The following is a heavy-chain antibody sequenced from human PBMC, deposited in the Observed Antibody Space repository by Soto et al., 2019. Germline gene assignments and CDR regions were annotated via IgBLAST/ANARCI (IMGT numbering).Heavy chain of an antibody. D-gene: IGHD3-10*01. CDR3: ARISSGSYYSDY. CDR2: ISGSGGST. V-gene: IGHV3-23*01. Sequence: EVQLLESGGGLVQPGGSLRLSCAASGFTFSSYAMSWVRQAPGKGLEWVSAISGSGGSTYYADSVKGRFTISRGNSKNTLYLQMNSLRAEDTAVYYCARISSGSYYSDYWGQGTLVTVSS. CDR1: GFTFSSYA. J-gene: IGHJ4*02.